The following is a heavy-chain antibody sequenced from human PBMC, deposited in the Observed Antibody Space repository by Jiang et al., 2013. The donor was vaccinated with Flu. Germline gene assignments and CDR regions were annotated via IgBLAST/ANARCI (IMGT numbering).Heavy chain of an antibody. D-gene: IGHD6-6*01. CDR1: GFTFGDYA. V-gene: IGHV3-49*03. CDR2: IRSKAYGGTT. J-gene: IGHJ6*02. CDR3: TRDSIAARLSYYGMDV. Sequence: QLLESGGGLVQPGRSLRLSCTASGFTFGDYAMSWFRQAPGKGLEWVGFIRSKAYGGTTEYAASVKGRFTISRDDSKSIAYLQMNSLKTEDTAVYYCTRDSIAARLSYYGMDVWGQGTTVTVSS.